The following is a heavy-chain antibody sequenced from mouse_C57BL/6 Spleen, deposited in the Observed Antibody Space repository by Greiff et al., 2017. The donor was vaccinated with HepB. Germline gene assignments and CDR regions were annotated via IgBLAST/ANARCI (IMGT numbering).Heavy chain of an antibody. D-gene: IGHD2-5*01. V-gene: IGHV5-4*03. CDR1: GFTFSSYA. J-gene: IGHJ1*03. Sequence: EVKVVESGGGLVKPGGSLKLSCAASGFTFSSYAMSWVRQTPEKRLEWVATISDGGSYTYYPDNVKGRFTISRDNAKNNLYLQMSHLKSEDTAMYYCARVPYYSTSTLLRLYWYFDVWGTGTTVTVSS. CDR2: ISDGGSYT. CDR3: ARVPYYSTSTLLRLYWYFDV.